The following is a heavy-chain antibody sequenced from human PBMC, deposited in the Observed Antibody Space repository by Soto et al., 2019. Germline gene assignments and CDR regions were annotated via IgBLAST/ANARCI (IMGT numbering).Heavy chain of an antibody. V-gene: IGHV4-28*01. J-gene: IGHJ3*02. CDR3: GVTVAGTLNDAFDI. CDR2: IYYSGST. CDR1: GYSISSSNW. Sequence: QVQLQESGPGLVKPSDTLSLTCAVSGYSISSSNWWGWIRQPPGKGLEWIGYIYYSGSTYYNPSRKSRVTMSVDTSKNQFSLKLSSVTAVDTAVYYCGVTVAGTLNDAFDIWGQGTMVTVSS. D-gene: IGHD6-19*01.